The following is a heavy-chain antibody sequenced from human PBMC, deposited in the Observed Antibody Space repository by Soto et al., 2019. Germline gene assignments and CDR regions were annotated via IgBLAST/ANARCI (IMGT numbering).Heavy chain of an antibody. CDR2: INPANGNT. D-gene: IGHD1-7*01. J-gene: IGHJ5*02. Sequence: QVQLVQSGAEVKKAGASVKISCQASGYPFTSHAIYWVRQAPGQRPEWMGWINPANGNTIYSPKFQGRVTITRDTSASTAYMELRTLTSEDTGLYSCAREGKPLFRELVGWFDPWGQGTLLTVSS. V-gene: IGHV1-3*01. CDR3: AREGKPLFRELVGWFDP. CDR1: GYPFTSHA.